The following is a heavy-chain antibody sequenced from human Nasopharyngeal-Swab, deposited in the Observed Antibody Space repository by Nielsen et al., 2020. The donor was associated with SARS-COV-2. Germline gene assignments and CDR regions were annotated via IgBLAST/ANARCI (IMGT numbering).Heavy chain of an antibody. Sequence: GGSLRLSCAASGFTFDDYAMHWVRQAPGKGLEWVSGISWNSGSIGYADSVKGRFTISRDNAKNSLYLQMNSLRAEDTASYYCAKDTGHYYGSGLHDAFDIWGQGTMVT. J-gene: IGHJ3*02. D-gene: IGHD3-10*01. V-gene: IGHV3-9*01. CDR1: GFTFDDYA. CDR2: ISWNSGSI. CDR3: AKDTGHYYGSGLHDAFDI.